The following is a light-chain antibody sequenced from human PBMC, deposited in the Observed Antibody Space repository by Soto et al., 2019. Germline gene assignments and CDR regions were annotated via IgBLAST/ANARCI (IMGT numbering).Light chain of an antibody. CDR2: EGS. V-gene: IGLV2-23*01. CDR3: CSYAGSSTV. J-gene: IGLJ2*01. CDR1: SSDVGRYNL. Sequence: QSALTQPASVSGSAGQSITISCSGTSSDVGRYNLVSWYQQHPGKAPKVMIYEGSNRPTGVSNRFSGSKSGNTASLTISGLQAEDEADYYCCSYAGSSTVFGGGTKLTVL.